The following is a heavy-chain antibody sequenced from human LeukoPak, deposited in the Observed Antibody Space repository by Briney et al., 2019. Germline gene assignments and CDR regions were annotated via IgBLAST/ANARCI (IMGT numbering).Heavy chain of an antibody. CDR1: GDSISTYY. D-gene: IGHD5-18*01. Sequence: SETLSLTCSVSGDSISTYYWSWIRQPPGKGLEWIGYVYYSGSTDHNPSLKSRVTISIDTSKKQFSLNLSSVTAADSAVYYCSASNRLWLRGLFDYWGQGTLVTVSS. CDR3: SASNRLWLRGLFDY. CDR2: VYYSGST. V-gene: IGHV4-59*01. J-gene: IGHJ4*02.